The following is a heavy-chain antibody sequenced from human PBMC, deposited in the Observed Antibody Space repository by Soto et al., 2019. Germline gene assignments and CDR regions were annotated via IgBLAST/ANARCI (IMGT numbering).Heavy chain of an antibody. CDR1: GGTFSSYT. J-gene: IGHJ4*02. CDR2: IIPILGIA. D-gene: IGHD6-13*01. V-gene: IGHV1-69*04. CDR3: ARDFLAAAGTQVLDY. Sequence: GASVKVSCKASGGTFSSYTISWVRQAPGQGLEWMGRIIPILGIANYAQKFQGRVTITADKSTSTAYMELSSLRSEDTAVYYCARDFLAAAGTQVLDYWGQGTLVTVSS.